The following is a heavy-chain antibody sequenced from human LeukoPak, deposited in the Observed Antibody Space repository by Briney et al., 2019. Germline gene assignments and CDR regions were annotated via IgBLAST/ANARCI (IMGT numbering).Heavy chain of an antibody. J-gene: IGHJ4*02. CDR1: GFTFSSYA. CDR2: ISRDGSNK. CDR3: ARGGLESSGRDC. Sequence: PGGSLRLSCAASGFTFSSYAMHWVRQAPGKGLEWVAVISRDGSNKYYIDSVKGRFMFSRDNSKHTLYLQMNSLRAEDAGVYYCARGGLESSGRDCWGPGTLVTVSS. V-gene: IGHV3-30-3*01. D-gene: IGHD6-19*01.